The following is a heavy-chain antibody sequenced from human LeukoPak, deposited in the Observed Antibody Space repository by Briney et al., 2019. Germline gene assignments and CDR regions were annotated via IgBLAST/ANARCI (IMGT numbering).Heavy chain of an antibody. CDR3: SLITMVRGVINFDY. J-gene: IGHJ4*02. D-gene: IGHD3-10*01. CDR2: IRSKAYGGTT. CDR1: GLTFGDYA. V-gene: IGHV3-49*04. Sequence: PGGSLRLSCTASGLTFGDYAMSWVRQAPGKGLEWVGFIRSKAYGGTTEYAASVKGKFTISRDDSKSIAYLQMNSLKTEDTAVYYCSLITMVRGVINFDYWGQGTLVTVSS.